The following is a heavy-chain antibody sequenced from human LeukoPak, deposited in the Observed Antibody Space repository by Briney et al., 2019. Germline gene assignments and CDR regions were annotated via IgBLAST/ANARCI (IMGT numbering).Heavy chain of an antibody. Sequence: SETLSLTCTVSGGSISGYYWSWIRQPPGKGPEWIGYIYYSGNTNYNPSLKSRVTMSLDSSNNQFSLRLTSVTAAGTAVYYCARDGLNTGSWYFDYWGQGTLATVSS. CDR3: ARDGLNTGSWYFDY. CDR1: GGSISGYY. D-gene: IGHD1-26*01. CDR2: IYYSGNT. J-gene: IGHJ4*02. V-gene: IGHV4-59*01.